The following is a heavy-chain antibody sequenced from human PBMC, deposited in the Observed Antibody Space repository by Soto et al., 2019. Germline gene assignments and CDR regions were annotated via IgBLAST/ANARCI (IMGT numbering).Heavy chain of an antibody. J-gene: IGHJ6*02. CDR1: GYTFTGYY. D-gene: IGHD3-10*01. Sequence: QVQLVQSGAEVKKPGASVKVSCKASGYTFTGYYMHWVRQAPGQGLEWMGWINPNGGGTNYAQKFQGRVTMTRDTSISTAYMELSRLRSDDTAVYYCAREYGVKNYNEYGMDVWGQGTTVTVSS. V-gene: IGHV1-2*02. CDR3: AREYGVKNYNEYGMDV. CDR2: INPNGGGT.